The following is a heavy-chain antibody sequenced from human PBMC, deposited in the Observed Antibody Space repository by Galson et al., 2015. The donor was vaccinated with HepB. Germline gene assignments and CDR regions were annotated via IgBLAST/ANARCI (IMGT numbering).Heavy chain of an antibody. J-gene: IGHJ3*01. Sequence: SVKVSRKASGYTFTSYYVHWVRQAPGQGLEWMGRINPNSGGTNSAQNFKGRVTMTRDTSISTAYMELSSLKSDGTAVYYCASRAVGGAFDLWGQGTMVTVSS. CDR3: ASRAVGGAFDL. CDR1: GYTFTSYY. CDR2: INPNSGGT. D-gene: IGHD3-10*01. V-gene: IGHV1-2*06.